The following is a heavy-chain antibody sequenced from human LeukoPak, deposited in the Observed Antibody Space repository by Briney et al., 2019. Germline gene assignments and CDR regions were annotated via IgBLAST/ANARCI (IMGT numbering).Heavy chain of an antibody. Sequence: SETLSLTCTVSGGCISSSSYYWGWTSQPPGKGLEWIGSIYYSGSTYYNPSLKSRVTISVDTSKNQFSLKLSSVTAADTAVYYCARSTIVGATNDYWGQGTLVTVSS. CDR3: ARSTIVGATNDY. CDR2: IYYSGST. D-gene: IGHD1-26*01. J-gene: IGHJ4*02. CDR1: GGCISSSSYY. V-gene: IGHV4-39*01.